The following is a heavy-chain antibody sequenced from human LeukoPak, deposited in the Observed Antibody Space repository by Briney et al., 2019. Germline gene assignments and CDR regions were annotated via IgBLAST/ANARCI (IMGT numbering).Heavy chain of an antibody. CDR1: GGTFSSYA. CDR3: ARHQDCSSTSCYSGDAFDI. CDR2: IIPIFGTA. D-gene: IGHD2-2*01. V-gene: IGHV1-69*05. J-gene: IGHJ3*02. Sequence: SVKVSCKASGGTFSSYAISWVRQAPGQGLEWMGRIIPIFGTANYAQKFQGRVTITTDESTSTAYMELSSLRPEDTAVYYCARHQDCSSTSCYSGDAFDIWGQGTMVTVSS.